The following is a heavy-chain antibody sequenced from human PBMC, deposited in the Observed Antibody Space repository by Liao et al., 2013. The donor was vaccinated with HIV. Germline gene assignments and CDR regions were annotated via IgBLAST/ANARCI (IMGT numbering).Heavy chain of an antibody. V-gene: IGHV4-61*02. J-gene: IGHJ2*01. CDR3: AGGRLSLVRGASGWFFDL. CDR2: IYTSGST. D-gene: IGHD3-10*01. Sequence: QVQLQESGPGLVKPSQTLSLTCTVSGGSISSGSYYWSWIRQPAGKGLEWIGRIYTSGSTNYNPSLKSRVTISVDTSKNQFSLKLSSVTAADTAVYYCAGGRLSLVRGASGWFFDLWGRGTLVTVSS. CDR1: GGSISSGSYY.